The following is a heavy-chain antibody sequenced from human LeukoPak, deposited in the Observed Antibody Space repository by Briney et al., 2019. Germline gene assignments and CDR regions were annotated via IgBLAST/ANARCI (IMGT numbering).Heavy chain of an antibody. Sequence: GGSLRLSCAASAFTFSSYWMNWARHAPGKGLEWVARINHNGNVNYYVDSVEGRFTSARDNAKNSLYLQMSNLRAEDTAVYFCARGGGLGVWGQGATVTVSS. V-gene: IGHV3-7*03. J-gene: IGHJ6*02. CDR1: AFTFSSYW. CDR2: INHNGNVN. D-gene: IGHD3-16*01. CDR3: ARGGGLGV.